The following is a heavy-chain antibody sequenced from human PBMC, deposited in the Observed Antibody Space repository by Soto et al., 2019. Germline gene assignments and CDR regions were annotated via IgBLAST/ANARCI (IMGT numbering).Heavy chain of an antibody. CDR2: ISSSGSTI. CDR1: GFTFSDYY. Sequence: GGSLRLSCAASGFTFSDYYMSWIRQAPGKGLEWVSYISSSGSTIYYADSVKGRFTISRDNAKNSLYPQMNSLRAEDTAVYYCARVSSNYGPQPPDYWGQGTLVTVSS. V-gene: IGHV3-11*04. J-gene: IGHJ4*02. CDR3: ARVSSNYGPQPPDY. D-gene: IGHD4-4*01.